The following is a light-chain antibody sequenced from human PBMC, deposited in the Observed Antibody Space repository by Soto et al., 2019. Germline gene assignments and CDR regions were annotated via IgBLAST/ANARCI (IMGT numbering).Light chain of an antibody. CDR2: DVS. CDR1: SSDVGSYNR. J-gene: IGLJ1*01. Sequence: QSALTQPTSVSGSPGQSVAISCSGTSSDVGSYNRVSWYQQPPGTAPKLMIYDVSNRPSGVPDRFSGSKSGNTASLTISGLQAEDEADYDCSSFTTSSTYVFGTGTKLTVL. V-gene: IGLV2-18*02. CDR3: SSFTTSSTYV.